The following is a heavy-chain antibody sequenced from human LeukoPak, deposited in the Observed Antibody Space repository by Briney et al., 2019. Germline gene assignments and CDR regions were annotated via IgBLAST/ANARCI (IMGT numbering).Heavy chain of an antibody. CDR1: GGSISSGGYY. V-gene: IGHV4-31*03. CDR3: ARDLRENYYDSSGYSDY. Sequence: PSETLSLTCTVSGGSISSGGYYWSWLRQHPGKGLEWIVYIYYSGSTYYNPSLKSRVTISVDTSKNQFSLKLSSVAAADTAVYYCARDLRENYYDSSGYSDYWGQGTLVTVSS. D-gene: IGHD3-22*01. CDR2: IYYSGST. J-gene: IGHJ4*02.